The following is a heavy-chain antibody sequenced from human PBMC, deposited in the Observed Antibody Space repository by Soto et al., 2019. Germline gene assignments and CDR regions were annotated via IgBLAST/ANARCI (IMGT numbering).Heavy chain of an antibody. D-gene: IGHD3-22*01. CDR3: ARPRYDGSGTPFDH. CDR1: GFTFSSYW. CDR2: INGDGSTT. V-gene: IGHV3-74*01. Sequence: EVQLVESGGALVQPGGSLRLSCAASGFTFSSYWMHWVRQAPGKGLVWVSRINGDGSTTTYADSVKGRFIISRDNAKNMLYLQMNSLTPEDTAVYYCARPRYDGSGTPFDHWGQGTLVTVSS. J-gene: IGHJ4*02.